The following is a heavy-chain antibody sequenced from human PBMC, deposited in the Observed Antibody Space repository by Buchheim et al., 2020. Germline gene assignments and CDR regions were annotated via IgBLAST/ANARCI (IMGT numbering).Heavy chain of an antibody. CDR3: AREGGYSYGYSYDY. CDR2: IRSDGSNT. D-gene: IGHD5-18*01. Sequence: QVQLVESGGGVVQPGKSLRLSCAASGFTFSNYAVHWVRQAPGKGLEWVALIRSDGSNTHNADSVKGRFTISGDNSKSTLWLQMSSLRPEDTAVYYCAREGGYSYGYSYDYWGQGTL. CDR1: GFTFSNYA. V-gene: IGHV3-30-3*01. J-gene: IGHJ4*02.